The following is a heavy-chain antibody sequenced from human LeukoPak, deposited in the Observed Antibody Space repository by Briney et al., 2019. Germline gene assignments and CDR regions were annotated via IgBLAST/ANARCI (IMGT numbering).Heavy chain of an antibody. Sequence: GASVKLSCKASGYSLASYHIHWVRQAPGQRPQWVGRMNTIGRYSNFAQEFHGRVTMTTDMSTGTVYMELTGLTSEDSAVYYCARDSGAVRGVVAGSGWFDTWGQGTVITVSS. J-gene: IGHJ5*02. CDR1: GYSLASYH. V-gene: IGHV1-46*01. CDR3: ARDSGAVRGVVAGSGWFDT. D-gene: IGHD3-10*01. CDR2: MNTIGRYS.